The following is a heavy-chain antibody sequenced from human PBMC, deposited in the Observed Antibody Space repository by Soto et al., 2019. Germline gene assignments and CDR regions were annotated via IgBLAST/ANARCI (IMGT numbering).Heavy chain of an antibody. D-gene: IGHD2-2*01. CDR3: ASNPCSSTSCYGGYYYYGMDV. CDR1: GGSISSGGYY. J-gene: IGHJ6*02. Sequence: PSETLSLTCTVSGGSISSGGYYWSWIRQHPGKDLEWIGYIYYSGSTYYNPSLKSRVTISVDTSKNQFSLKLSSVTAADTAVYYCASNPCSSTSCYGGYYYYGMDVWGQGTTVTVSS. CDR2: IYYSGST. V-gene: IGHV4-31*03.